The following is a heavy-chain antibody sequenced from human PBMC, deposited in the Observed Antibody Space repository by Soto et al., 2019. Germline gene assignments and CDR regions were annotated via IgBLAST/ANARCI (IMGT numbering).Heavy chain of an antibody. CDR3: ARVRIITGPNGMDV. V-gene: IGHV3-48*02. D-gene: IGHD1-20*01. CDR2: ISSSSSTI. CDR1: GFTFSSYS. J-gene: IGHJ6*02. Sequence: TGGSLRLSCAASGFTFSSYSMNWVRQAPGKGLEWVSYISSSSSTIYYADSVKGRFTISRDNAKNSLYLQMNSLRDEDTAVYYCARVRIITGPNGMDVWGQGTTVTVSS.